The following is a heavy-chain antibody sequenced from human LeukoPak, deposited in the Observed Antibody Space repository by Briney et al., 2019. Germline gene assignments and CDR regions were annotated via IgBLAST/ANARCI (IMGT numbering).Heavy chain of an antibody. CDR3: ARGTKVAAAALNWFDP. CDR2: INHSGST. D-gene: IGHD6-13*01. V-gene: IGHV4-34*01. CDR1: GGSFSGYY. Sequence: KPSETLSLTCAVYGGSFSGYYWGWIRQPPGKGLEWIGEINHSGSTNYNPSLKSRVTISVDTSKNQFSLKLSSVTAADTAVYYCARGTKVAAAALNWFDPWGQGTLVTVSS. J-gene: IGHJ5*02.